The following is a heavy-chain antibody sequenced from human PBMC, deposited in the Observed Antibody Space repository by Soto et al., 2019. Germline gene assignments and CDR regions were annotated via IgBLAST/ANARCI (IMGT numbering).Heavy chain of an antibody. CDR3: AKVLSGSHGPFDY. D-gene: IGHD3-22*01. CDR1: GFTFSSYA. V-gene: IGHV3-23*01. CDR2: ISGSGGST. J-gene: IGHJ4*02. Sequence: GGSLRLSCAASGFTFSSYAMSWVRQAPGKGLEWVSAISGSGGSTYYADSVKGRFTISRDNSKNTLYLQMNSLRAEDTAVYYRAKVLSGSHGPFDYWGQGTLVTVSS.